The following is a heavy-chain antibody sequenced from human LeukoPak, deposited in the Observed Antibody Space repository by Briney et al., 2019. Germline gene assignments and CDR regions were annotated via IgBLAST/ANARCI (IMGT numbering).Heavy chain of an antibody. CDR2: INQDGSER. CDR3: ATEKYCTSSTCLYHFQY. V-gene: IGHV3-7*01. CDR1: GFTFRSYW. J-gene: IGHJ4*02. Sequence: GGSLRLSCAASGFTFRSYWMTWVRQAPGKGLEWVANINQDGSERNYVDSVEGPFTISRDNAKNSLFLQMNSLRVEDTAVYYCATEKYCTSSTCLYHFQYWGQGTLVTVSS. D-gene: IGHD2/OR15-2a*01.